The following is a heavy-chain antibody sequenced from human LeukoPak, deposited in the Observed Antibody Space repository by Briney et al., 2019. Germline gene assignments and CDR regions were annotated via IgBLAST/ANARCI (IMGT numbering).Heavy chain of an antibody. CDR3: ARDSGVFWSGYYHHYGMDV. CDR2: VYYSGST. J-gene: IGHJ6*02. V-gene: IGHV4-59*02. D-gene: IGHD3-3*01. CDR1: GGSVSGYY. Sequence: SETLSLTCVVSGGSVSGYYWGWIRQPPGRGLEWIGYVYYSGSTNYNPSFKSRITISVDTSRNQFSLQLSSVTAADTAVYYCARDSGVFWSGYYHHYGMDVWGQGTTVTVSS.